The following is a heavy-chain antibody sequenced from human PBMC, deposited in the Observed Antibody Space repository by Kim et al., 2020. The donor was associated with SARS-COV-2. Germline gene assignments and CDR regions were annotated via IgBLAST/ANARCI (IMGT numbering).Heavy chain of an antibody. Sequence: ASVKVSCKVAGDSLKQVSIHWVRQSPGKGPEWMGGFDPEDGETVYAQQFQGRVTMTEDTSTDTAYMRLSSVTSDDTAVYYCVTERDGSGYYYFKGPFDFWGQGTMVTVSS. CDR1: GDSLKQVS. V-gene: IGHV1-24*01. J-gene: IGHJ3*01. CDR3: VTERDGSGYYYFKGPFDF. CDR2: FDPEDGET. D-gene: IGHD3-22*01.